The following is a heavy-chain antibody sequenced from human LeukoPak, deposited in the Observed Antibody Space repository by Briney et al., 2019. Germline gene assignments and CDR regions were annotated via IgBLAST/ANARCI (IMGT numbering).Heavy chain of an antibody. Sequence: GESLKISFKGSGYRFTSYWIGWVRQMPGKGLEWMGIIYPGDSDTRYSPSFQGQVTISADKSISTAYLQWSSLKASDTALYYCARLRVRWHDAFDIWGEGTMVTVSS. CDR2: IYPGDSDT. CDR1: GYRFTSYW. D-gene: IGHD5-24*01. V-gene: IGHV5-51*01. CDR3: ARLRVRWHDAFDI. J-gene: IGHJ3*02.